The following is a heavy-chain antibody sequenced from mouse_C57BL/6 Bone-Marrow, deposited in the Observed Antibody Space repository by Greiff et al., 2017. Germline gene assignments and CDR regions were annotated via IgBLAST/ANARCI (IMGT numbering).Heavy chain of an antibody. CDR3: ARRGAAGYVDV. CDR1: GFTFSSYT. CDR2: ISGGGGNT. J-gene: IGHJ1*03. Sequence: EVMLVESGGGLVKPGGSLKLSCAASGFTFSSYTMSWVRQTPEKRLEWVATISGGGGNTYYPDSVKGRFTISRDNAKNTLYLQMSSLRSEDTALYYCARRGAAGYVDVWGTGTTVTVSS. V-gene: IGHV5-9*01. D-gene: IGHD6-1*01.